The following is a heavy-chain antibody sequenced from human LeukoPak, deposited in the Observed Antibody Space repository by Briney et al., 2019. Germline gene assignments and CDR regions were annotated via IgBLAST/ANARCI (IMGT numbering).Heavy chain of an antibody. D-gene: IGHD1-1*01. V-gene: IGHV4-59*01. CDR2: IYYTGST. J-gene: IGHJ3*02. CDR1: GGSISSYY. Sequence: SETLSPTCSVSGGSISSYYWSWIRQSPGKGLEWIGYIYYTGSTNYNPSLESRVTISVDTSKKQLSLKLSSVTAADTAVYYCARDRRESTKPNDAFDIWGQGTMVTVSS. CDR3: ARDRRESTKPNDAFDI.